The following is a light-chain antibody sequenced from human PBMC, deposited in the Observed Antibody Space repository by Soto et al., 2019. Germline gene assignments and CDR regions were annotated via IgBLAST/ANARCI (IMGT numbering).Light chain of an antibody. CDR3: QTWGAGIRV. CDR2: INSDGSH. J-gene: IGLJ3*02. CDR1: SGHSNYA. V-gene: IGLV4-69*02. Sequence: QLVLTQSSSASASLGASVKLTCTLSSGHSNYAIAWHQQQPQRGPRFLMKINSDGSHNKGDGIPDRFSGSSSGAERYLTVSSLQSEDEADYYCQTWGAGIRVFGGGTKLTVL.